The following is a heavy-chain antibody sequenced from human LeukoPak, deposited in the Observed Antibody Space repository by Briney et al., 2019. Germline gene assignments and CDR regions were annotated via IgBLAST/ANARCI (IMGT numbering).Heavy chain of an antibody. J-gene: IGHJ6*03. CDR1: GFTVSSNY. CDR3: ARDPYSGAYYEGYYYYYMDV. CDR2: IYSGGST. D-gene: IGHD1-26*01. V-gene: IGHV3-53*01. Sequence: PGGSLRLSCAASGFTVSSNYMSWVRQAPGKGLEWVSVIYSGGSTYYADSVKGRFTISRDNSKNTLYLQMNSLRAEDTAVYYCARDPYSGAYYEGYYYYYMDVWGKGTTVTVSS.